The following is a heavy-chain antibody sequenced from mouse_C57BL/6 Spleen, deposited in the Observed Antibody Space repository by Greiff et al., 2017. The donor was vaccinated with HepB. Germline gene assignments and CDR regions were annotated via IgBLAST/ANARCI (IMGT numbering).Heavy chain of an antibody. CDR2: IHPSDSYT. D-gene: IGHD1-1*01. CDR1: GYTFTSYW. Sequence: QVQLQQPGAELVMPGASVKLSCKASGYTFTSYWMHWVKQRPGQGLEWIGEIHPSDSYTNYNQTFKGKSTLTVDKSSSTAYMQLSSLTSEDSAVYYCERGGSRYYYAMDYWGQGTSVTVSS. V-gene: IGHV1-69*01. J-gene: IGHJ4*01. CDR3: ERGGSRYYYAMDY.